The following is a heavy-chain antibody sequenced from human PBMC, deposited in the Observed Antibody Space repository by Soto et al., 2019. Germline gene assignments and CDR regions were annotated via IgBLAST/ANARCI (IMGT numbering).Heavy chain of an antibody. V-gene: IGHV3-30*18. CDR3: AKGSSSFDY. J-gene: IGHJ4*02. CDR1: GFTFSRSG. CDR2: LSYDGSNK. Sequence: PGGSLRLSYAASGFTFSRSGMNSVSQAPGKGLEWVAVLSYDGSNKCYADSEKGRFTIARDNSKNTLYLQMHSLRAEDTAVYYCAKGSSSFDYWGQGTLVTVSS. D-gene: IGHD6-13*01.